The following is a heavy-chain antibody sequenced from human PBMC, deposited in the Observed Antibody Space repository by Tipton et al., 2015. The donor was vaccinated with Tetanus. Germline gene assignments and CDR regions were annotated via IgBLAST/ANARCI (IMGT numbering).Heavy chain of an antibody. CDR1: GVSIKGGGFY. V-gene: IGHV4-31*03. Sequence: TLSLTCSVSGVSIKGGGFYWTWIRQPPGKGLEWIGYIYSPGTTSYAPSLRGRATISFDSVKNHFSLSLSSVTVADTAMYYCARDGGNYFYYGMNVWGQGAAVTVSS. CDR3: ARDGGNYFYYGMNV. J-gene: IGHJ6*02. CDR2: IYSPGTT.